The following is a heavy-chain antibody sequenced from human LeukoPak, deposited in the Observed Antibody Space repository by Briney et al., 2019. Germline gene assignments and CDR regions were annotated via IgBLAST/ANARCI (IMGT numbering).Heavy chain of an antibody. J-gene: IGHJ4*02. CDR3: ARGPTRNYFDY. V-gene: IGHV1-69*02. Sequence: AASVKVSCKASGGTFSSYSITWVRQAPGQELEWMGRIIPMLGIANYAQKFQGRVTITADKSTSTAYMELSSRRSEDTAVYYCARGPTRNYFDYWGQGTLVTVSS. CDR1: GGTFSSYS. CDR2: IIPMLGIA.